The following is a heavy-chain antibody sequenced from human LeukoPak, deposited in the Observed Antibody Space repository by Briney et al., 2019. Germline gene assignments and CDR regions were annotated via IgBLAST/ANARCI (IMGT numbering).Heavy chain of an antibody. D-gene: IGHD3-9*01. J-gene: IGHJ6*03. V-gene: IGHV1-8*01. CDR1: GYTFTRYD. Sequence: ASVKVSCKASGYTFTRYDINWVRQATGQGLEWMGWMNPNSGNTGYAQKFQGRVTMTRNTSISTAYMELSSLRSEDTAVYYCARVLVIRAGVYMDVWGKGTTVTVSS. CDR2: MNPNSGNT. CDR3: ARVLVIRAGVYMDV.